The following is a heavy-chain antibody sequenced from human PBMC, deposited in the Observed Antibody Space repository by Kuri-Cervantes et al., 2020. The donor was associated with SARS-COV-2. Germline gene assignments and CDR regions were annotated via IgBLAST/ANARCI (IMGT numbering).Heavy chain of an antibody. V-gene: IGHV1-2*02. CDR1: GYTFTGYY. CDR2: INPNSGGT. D-gene: IGHD6-19*01. Sequence: ASVKVSCKASGYTFTGYYMHWVRQAPGQGLEWMGWINPNSGGTNYAQKFQGRVTMTRDTSISTAYMELSRLRSDDTAVYYCARVLSIAVAAHYFDYWGQGTLVTVSS. J-gene: IGHJ4*02. CDR3: ARVLSIAVAAHYFDY.